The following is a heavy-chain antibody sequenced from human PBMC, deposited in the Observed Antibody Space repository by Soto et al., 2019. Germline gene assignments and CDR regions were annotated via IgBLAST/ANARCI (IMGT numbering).Heavy chain of an antibody. V-gene: IGHV3-33*01. CDR2: IWYDGSNK. D-gene: IGHD3-10*01. J-gene: IGHJ4*02. CDR3: ARANPYYYGSGSYCLDY. Sequence: GGSLRLSCAASGFTFSSYGMHWVRQAPGKGLEWVAVIWYDGSNKYYADSVKGRFTISRDNSKNTLYLQMNSLRAEDTAVYYCARANPYYYGSGSYCLDYWGQGTLVTVSS. CDR1: GFTFSSYG.